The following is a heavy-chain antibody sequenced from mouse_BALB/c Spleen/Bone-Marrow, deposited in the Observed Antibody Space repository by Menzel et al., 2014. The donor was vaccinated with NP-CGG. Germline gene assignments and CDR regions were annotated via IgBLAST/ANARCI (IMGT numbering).Heavy chain of an antibody. V-gene: IGHV1-69*02. CDR2: IDPSDSET. CDR3: ARSGRNYVAWFVY. Sequence: QVQLQQSGAEVVKPGAPVKLSCKASGYTFTRYWMHWVRQRPGRGLEWIGKIDPSDSETHYNHEFKDKATLTVDKSSSTAYIQLSSLTSEDSAVYFCARSGRNYVAWFVYWGQGTLVTVSP. J-gene: IGHJ3*01. D-gene: IGHD2-1*01. CDR1: GYTFTRYW.